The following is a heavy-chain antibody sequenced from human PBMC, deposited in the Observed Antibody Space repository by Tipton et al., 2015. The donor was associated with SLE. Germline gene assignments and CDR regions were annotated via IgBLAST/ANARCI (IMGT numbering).Heavy chain of an antibody. CDR1: GFTFSNYA. J-gene: IGHJ4*02. CDR3: DRSPVDYWNGYSA. CDR2: ITGSGDRI. D-gene: IGHD3-3*01. Sequence: SLRLSCVASGFTFSNYAMRWVRQAPGKGLEWVSAITGSGDRIYYIASVKGRFTISRDNSKNSLYLQMKGLRAEDTAVYYCDRSPVDYWNGYSAWGQGTLVAVPS. V-gene: IGHV3-23*01.